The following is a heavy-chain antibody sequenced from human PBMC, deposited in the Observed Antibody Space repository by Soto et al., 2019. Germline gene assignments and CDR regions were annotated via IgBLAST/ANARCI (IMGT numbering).Heavy chain of an antibody. CDR2: IYYSGST. CDR1: GGSISSGDYY. CDR3: ARWNYYDSSGYYRVANWFDP. J-gene: IGHJ5*02. Sequence: KASETLSLTCTVSGGSISSGDYYWSWIRQPPGKGLEWIGYIYYSGSTYYNPSLKSRVTISVDTSKNQFSLKLSSVTAADTAVYYCARWNYYDSSGYYRVANWFDPWGQGTLVTVSS. D-gene: IGHD3-22*01. V-gene: IGHV4-30-4*01.